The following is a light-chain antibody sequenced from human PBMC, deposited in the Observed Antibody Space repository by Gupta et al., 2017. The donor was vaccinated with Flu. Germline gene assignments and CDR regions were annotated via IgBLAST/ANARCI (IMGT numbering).Light chain of an antibody. CDR3: NSDTCSANRWV. CDR1: SSAVGGYNY. V-gene: IGLV2-14*01. Sequence: ITVYSTGTSSAVGGYNYVYWYHQKTGEAPKLLLYEVNKRNSGVADRFSGSKSDTTASVTIAGLQAEEEANYDWNSDTCSANRWVFGGGTKVTVL. CDR2: EVN. J-gene: IGLJ3*02.